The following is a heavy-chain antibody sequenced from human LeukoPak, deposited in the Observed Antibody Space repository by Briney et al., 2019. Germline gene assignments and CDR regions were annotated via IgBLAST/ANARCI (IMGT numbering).Heavy chain of an antibody. V-gene: IGHV3-48*03. CDR1: GFTFNSYA. CDR3: ARDRYYYDSSGYDAFDI. Sequence: GGSLRLSCAASGFTFNSYAMSWVRQAPGKGLEWVSYISSSGSTIYYADSVKGRFTISRDNAKNSLYLQMNSLRAEDTAVYYCARDRYYYDSSGYDAFDIWGQGTMVTVSS. D-gene: IGHD3-22*01. CDR2: ISSSGSTI. J-gene: IGHJ3*02.